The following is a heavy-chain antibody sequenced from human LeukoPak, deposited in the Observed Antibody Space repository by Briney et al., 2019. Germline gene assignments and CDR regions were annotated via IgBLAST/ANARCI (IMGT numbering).Heavy chain of an antibody. CDR2: ISSSSSYI. V-gene: IGHV3-21*01. CDR3: ARGDPRGGLTAS. D-gene: IGHD1-26*01. CDR1: GFTVSSNY. J-gene: IGHJ4*02. Sequence: KTGGSLRLSCAASGFTVSSNYMSWVRQAPGKGLEWVSSISSSSSYIYYADSVKGRFTISRDNAKNSLYLQMNSLRAEDTAVYYCARGDPRGGLTASWGQGTLVTVSS.